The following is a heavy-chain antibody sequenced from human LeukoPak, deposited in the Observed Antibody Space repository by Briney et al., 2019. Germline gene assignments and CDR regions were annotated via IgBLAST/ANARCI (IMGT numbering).Heavy chain of an antibody. J-gene: IGHJ4*02. CDR2: ISGGGETT. D-gene: IGHD3-3*01. CDR3: AKGGITIFGVVIIRGYYFDY. CDR1: GFTFNNYA. Sequence: GGSLRLSCAASGFTFNNYAMNWVRQAPGKGLEWVSSISGGGETTYYADSAKGRFTISRDNSQNTLYLQMNSLRAEDTAVYYCAKGGITIFGVVIIRGYYFDYWGQGTLVTVSS. V-gene: IGHV3-23*01.